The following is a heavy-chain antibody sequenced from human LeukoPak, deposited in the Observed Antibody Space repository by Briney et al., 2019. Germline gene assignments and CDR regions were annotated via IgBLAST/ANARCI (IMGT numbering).Heavy chain of an antibody. Sequence: PGGSLRLSCAASGFTLSSYNMNWVRQAPGKGLEWISFISSDANAIYYADSVKGRFTISRDTAKNSLYLQMNSLRVEDTAVYYCAKDWANALYFFDYWGQGTLVTVSS. CDR3: AKDWANALYFFDY. CDR2: ISSDANAI. CDR1: GFTLSSYN. J-gene: IGHJ4*02. V-gene: IGHV3-48*01. D-gene: IGHD2-2*01.